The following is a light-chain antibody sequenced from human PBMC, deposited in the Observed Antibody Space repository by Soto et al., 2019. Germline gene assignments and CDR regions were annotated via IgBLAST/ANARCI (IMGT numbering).Light chain of an antibody. J-gene: IGKJ1*01. Sequence: EIGLTQSPGTLSLSPGERATLSCRASQSVSSNYLAWYQQKSGQAPRLLIYGISSRATGIPDRFSGSGSGTDFTLTISRLEPEDFAVYYCQQYGTSRTFGQGTKVEIK. CDR3: QQYGTSRT. V-gene: IGKV3-20*01. CDR1: QSVSSNY. CDR2: GIS.